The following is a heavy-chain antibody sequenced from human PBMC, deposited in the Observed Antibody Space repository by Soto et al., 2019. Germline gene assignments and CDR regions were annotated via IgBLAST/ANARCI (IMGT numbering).Heavy chain of an antibody. CDR3: ASSSGYLDVYGMDI. CDR2: VTGGGHTT. CDR1: GFTFSRYA. Sequence: EAQLLESGGGLVQPGGSLRLSCAASGFTFSRYAMSWVRQAPGKGLEWVSTVTGGGHTTYNADSVNGRFTISRDNSKNTLYLQMNNLRAEDTAIYYCASSSGYLDVYGMDIWGPGTKVTVSS. J-gene: IGHJ6*02. V-gene: IGHV3-23*01. D-gene: IGHD6-13*01.